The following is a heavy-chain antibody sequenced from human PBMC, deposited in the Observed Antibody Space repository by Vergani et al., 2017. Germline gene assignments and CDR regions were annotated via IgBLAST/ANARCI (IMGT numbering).Heavy chain of an antibody. D-gene: IGHD3-22*01. Sequence: QVQLVQSGAEVKKPGSSVKVSCKASGGTFSSYAISWVQQAPGQGLEWMGGIIPIFGTANYAQKFQGRVTITADESTSTAYMELSSLRSEDTAVYYCASSYYYDSSGRVNWFDPWGQGTLVTVSS. CDR3: ASSYYYDSSGRVNWFDP. CDR2: IIPIFGTA. CDR1: GGTFSSYA. J-gene: IGHJ5*02. V-gene: IGHV1-69*01.